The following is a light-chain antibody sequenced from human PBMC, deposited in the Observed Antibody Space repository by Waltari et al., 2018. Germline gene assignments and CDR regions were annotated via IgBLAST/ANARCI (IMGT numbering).Light chain of an antibody. CDR1: TSDVGRYNL. CDR2: EVS. CDR3: CSFVV. V-gene: IGLV2-23*02. Sequence: QSALPQPASVTGSPGQSITIPCTGTTSDVGRYNLVSWYQQHPGKAPKLMIYEVSKRPSGVSNRFSGSKSGNTASLTISGLQAEDEADYYCCSFVVFGGGTKLTVL. J-gene: IGLJ2*01.